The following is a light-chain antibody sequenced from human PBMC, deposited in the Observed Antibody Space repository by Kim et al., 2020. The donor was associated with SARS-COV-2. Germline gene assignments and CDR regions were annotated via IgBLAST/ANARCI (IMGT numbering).Light chain of an antibody. J-gene: IGKJ4*01. Sequence: SPGERATLSCCASQGISTYLAWYQHKPGQPPRLLIHGATNRATGIPARFSGSGSWTEFTLTISSLEPEDFAVYYCQQRNIWPVTFGGGTKVDIK. V-gene: IGKV3-11*01. CDR1: QGISTY. CDR3: QQRNIWPVT. CDR2: GAT.